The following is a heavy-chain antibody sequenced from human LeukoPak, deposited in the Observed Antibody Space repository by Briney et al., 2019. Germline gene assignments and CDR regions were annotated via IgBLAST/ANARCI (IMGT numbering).Heavy chain of an antibody. Sequence: SETLSLTCAVSGYSISSGYYWGWIRQPPGKGLEWIGSIYHSGSTYYNPSLKSRVTISVDTSKNQFSLKLSSVTAADTAAYYCARHPYYDFWSAAGFDPWGQGTLVTVSS. CDR1: GYSISSGYY. CDR2: IYHSGST. J-gene: IGHJ5*02. V-gene: IGHV4-38-2*01. D-gene: IGHD3-3*01. CDR3: ARHPYYDFWSAAGFDP.